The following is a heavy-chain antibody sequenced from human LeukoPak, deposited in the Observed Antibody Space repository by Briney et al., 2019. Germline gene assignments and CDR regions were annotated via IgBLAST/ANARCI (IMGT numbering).Heavy chain of an antibody. J-gene: IGHJ4*02. V-gene: IGHV3-23*01. Sequence: GGSLRLSCAASGFTVSNAWMYWVRQAPGKGLEWVSAISGSGGSTYYADSVKGRFTISRDNSKNTLYLQMNSLRAEDTAVYYCAKDKEMATILYFDYWGQGTLVTVSS. CDR1: GFTVSNAW. CDR2: ISGSGGST. D-gene: IGHD5-24*01. CDR3: AKDKEMATILYFDY.